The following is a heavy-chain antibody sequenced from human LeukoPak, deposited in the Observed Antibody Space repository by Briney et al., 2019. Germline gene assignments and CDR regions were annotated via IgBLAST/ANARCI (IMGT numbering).Heavy chain of an antibody. J-gene: IGHJ4*02. CDR2: IYPGDSYT. CDR3: ARRSYSNSGARSYIFDY. CDR1: GYSFPSYW. V-gene: IGHV5-51*01. Sequence: GESLKISCKGSGYSFPSYWIAWVRQMPGKGLEWMGIIYPGDSYTRYSPSFQGQVTISADKSISTAYLQWSSLEASDTAMYYCARRSYSNSGARSYIFDYWGQGTLVTVSS. D-gene: IGHD4-11*01.